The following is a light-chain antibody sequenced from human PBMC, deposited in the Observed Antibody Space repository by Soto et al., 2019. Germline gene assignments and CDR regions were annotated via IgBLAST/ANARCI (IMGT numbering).Light chain of an antibody. V-gene: IGKV3-20*01. J-gene: IGKJ3*01. Sequence: EVVLTQSPGTLSLSPGERATLSCRPNQIVSANYLAWYQQKPGQAPRLLIYGASSRATGIPDRFSGSGSGTDFTLTISRLEPEDFAVFYCHQYGSSPFTFGPGIKVDIK. CDR2: GAS. CDR1: QIVSANY. CDR3: HQYGSSPFT.